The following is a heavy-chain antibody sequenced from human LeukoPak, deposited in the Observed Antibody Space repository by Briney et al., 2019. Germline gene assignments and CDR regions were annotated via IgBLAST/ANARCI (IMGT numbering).Heavy chain of an antibody. CDR3: ARAYCGGDCYCDY. D-gene: IGHD2-21*02. J-gene: IGHJ4*02. V-gene: IGHV3-48*03. CDR2: ISSSGSTI. Sequence: PGGSLRLSCAASGFTLSSYEMNWVRQAPGKGLEWVSYISSSGSTIYYADSVKGRFTISRDNAKNSLYLQMNSLRAEDTAVYYCARAYCGGDCYCDYWGQGTLVTVSS. CDR1: GFTLSSYE.